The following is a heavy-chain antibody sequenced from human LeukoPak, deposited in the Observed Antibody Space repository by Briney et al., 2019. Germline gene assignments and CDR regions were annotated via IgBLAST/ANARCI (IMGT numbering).Heavy chain of an antibody. CDR1: GXXISSSSYY. J-gene: IGHJ4*02. Sequence: SETLSLTCTXXGXXISSSSYYWGWIRQPPGKGLEWIGSIYYSGSTYYNPSLKSRVTISVDTSKNQFSLKLSSVTAADTAVYYCARLSSSWSSVASDYWGQGTLVTVSS. V-gene: IGHV4-39*01. CDR2: IYYSGST. CDR3: ARLSSSWSSVASDY. D-gene: IGHD6-13*01.